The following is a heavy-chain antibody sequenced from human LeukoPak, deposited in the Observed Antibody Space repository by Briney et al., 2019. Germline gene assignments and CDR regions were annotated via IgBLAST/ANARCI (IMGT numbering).Heavy chain of an antibody. CDR3: AHIGLIRTAITPIAVAGLDY. D-gene: IGHD6-19*01. Sequence: GGSLRLSCAASGFTFSSYAMSWVRQAPGKGLEWVSAIRGSGGSTYYADSVKGRFTISRDNSKNTLYLQMNSLRAEDTAVYYCAHIGLIRTAITPIAVAGLDYWGQGTLVTVSS. CDR1: GFTFSSYA. J-gene: IGHJ4*02. CDR2: IRGSGGST. V-gene: IGHV3-23*01.